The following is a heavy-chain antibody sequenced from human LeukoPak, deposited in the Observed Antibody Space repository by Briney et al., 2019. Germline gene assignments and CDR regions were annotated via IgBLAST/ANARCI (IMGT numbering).Heavy chain of an antibody. V-gene: IGHV4-39*07. D-gene: IGHD2-2*01. Sequence: SETLSLTCTVSGGSISSGSSYWGWIRQPPGKGLEWIGHIYYSGSTYYNPSLKSRVIISVDTSKNQFSLKLSSVTAADTAVYYCARSRVVARVDWFDPWGQGTLVTVSS. J-gene: IGHJ5*02. CDR3: ARSRVVARVDWFDP. CDR2: IYYSGST. CDR1: GGSISSGSSY.